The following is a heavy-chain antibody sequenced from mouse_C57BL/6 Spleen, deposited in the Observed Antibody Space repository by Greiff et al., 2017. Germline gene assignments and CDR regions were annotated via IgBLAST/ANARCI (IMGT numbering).Heavy chain of an antibody. J-gene: IGHJ3*01. CDR2: IDPAHGET. CDR1: GTHIKNTY. D-gene: IGHD2-13*01. V-gene: IGHV14-3*01. Sequence: VQLQQSVAELVRPGASVKLSCTASGTHIKNTYMNWVKQRPDQGLEWIGRIDPAHGETKSAPKSQGKATITADTATNTAYLQSSSLTSEDTAIDYWARVDYSCADWGQGTLLTVSA. CDR3: ARVDYSCAD.